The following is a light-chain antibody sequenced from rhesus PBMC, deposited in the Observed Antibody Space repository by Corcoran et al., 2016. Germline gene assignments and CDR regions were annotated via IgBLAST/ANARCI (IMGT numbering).Light chain of an antibody. V-gene: IGKV1-22*01. J-gene: IGKJ1*01. CDR2: KAS. CDR1: QSISSW. CDR3: QHGYGTPWT. Sequence: DIQMTQSPSSLSASVGDTVTITCRASQSISSWLDWYQQKPGKAPKLLIYKASRLQSGVPSRFSGSGSGTDFTLTIRSLQPEDFATYYCQHGYGTPWTFGQGTKVEIK.